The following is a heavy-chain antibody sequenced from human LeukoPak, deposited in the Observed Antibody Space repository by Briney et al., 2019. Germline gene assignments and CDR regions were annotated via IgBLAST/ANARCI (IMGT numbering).Heavy chain of an antibody. CDR2: IYYSGST. J-gene: IGHJ5*02. CDR1: GGSISSSSYY. CDR3: ARHGVLNYDYVWGSYPAPNWFDP. Sequence: SETLSLTCTVSGGSISSSSYYWGWIRQPPGKGLEWIGSIYYSGSTYYNPSLKSRVTISVDTSKNQFSLKLSSVTAADTAVYYCARHGVLNYDYVWGSYPAPNWFDPWGQGTLVTVSP. D-gene: IGHD3-16*02. V-gene: IGHV4-39*01.